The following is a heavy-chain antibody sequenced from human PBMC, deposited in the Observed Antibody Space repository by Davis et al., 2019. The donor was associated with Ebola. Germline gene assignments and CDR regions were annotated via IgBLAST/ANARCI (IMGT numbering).Heavy chain of an antibody. J-gene: IGHJ5*02. D-gene: IGHD5-18*01. V-gene: IGHV1-2*06. CDR1: GYTFAAHY. Sequence: AASVKVSCKASGYTFAAHYIHWVRQAPGQGLEWIGRINPNFGGKIYAQKFQDRVTMTIDTSSNTAYMELDRVRSDDTAVYYCARGHTYGRWDDWFDPWGQGTLVTVSS. CDR2: INPNFGGK. CDR3: ARGHTYGRWDDWFDP.